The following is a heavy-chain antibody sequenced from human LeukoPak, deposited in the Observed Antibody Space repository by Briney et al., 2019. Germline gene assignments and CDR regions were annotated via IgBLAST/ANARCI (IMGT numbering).Heavy chain of an antibody. CDR3: ASGYYYDSSGYYYLDY. CDR1: GYTFTGYY. V-gene: IGHV1-18*04. Sequence: ASVKVSCTASGYTFTGYYMHWVRQAPGQGLEWMGWISAYNGNTNYAQKFQGRVTITADKSTSTAYMELSSLRSEDTAVYYCASGYYYDSSGYYYLDYWGQGTLVTVSS. J-gene: IGHJ4*02. CDR2: ISAYNGNT. D-gene: IGHD3-22*01.